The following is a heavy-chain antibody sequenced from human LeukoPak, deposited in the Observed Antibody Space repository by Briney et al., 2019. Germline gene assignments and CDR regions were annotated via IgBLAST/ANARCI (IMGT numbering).Heavy chain of an antibody. V-gene: IGHV1-8*01. CDR1: GYTFTSYD. CDR2: MNPNRGNT. CDR3: VLKGDKEGMDV. Sequence: ASVKVSCKASGYTFTSYDINWVRQATGQGLEWMGWMNPNRGNTGYAQKFQGRVTMTRNTSISIAYVELSSLRAEDTAGYYCVLKGDKEGMDVWGQGTTVTVSS. J-gene: IGHJ6*02.